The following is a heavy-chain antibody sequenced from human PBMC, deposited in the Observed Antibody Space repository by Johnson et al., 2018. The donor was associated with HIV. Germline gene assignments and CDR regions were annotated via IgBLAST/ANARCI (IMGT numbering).Heavy chain of an antibody. J-gene: IGHJ3*02. CDR1: GFTVSSNY. Sequence: VQLVESGGGLVQPGGSLRLSCAASGFTVSSNYMSWVRQAPGKGLEWVSVIYSGGRTYYADSVKGRFTISRDNSKNTLYLQMNSLRAEDTAVYFCARDRRYYDSSGYYHDAFDIWGQGTMVTVSS. D-gene: IGHD3-22*01. V-gene: IGHV3-66*01. CDR3: ARDRRYYDSSGYYHDAFDI. CDR2: IYSGGRT.